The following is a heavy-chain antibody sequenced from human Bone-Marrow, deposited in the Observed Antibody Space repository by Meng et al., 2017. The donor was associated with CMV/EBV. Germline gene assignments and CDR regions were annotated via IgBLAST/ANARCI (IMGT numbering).Heavy chain of an antibody. Sequence: ASVKVSCKASGYTFTNYGFSWVRQAPGQGLEYMGWISAYNGDTKYAQKFQGRVTMTRDTSISTAYMELSRLRSDDTAVYYCARAGYSSSIYFDYWGQGTLVTVSS. CDR2: ISAYNGDT. J-gene: IGHJ4*02. CDR3: ARAGYSSSIYFDY. CDR1: GYTFTNYG. D-gene: IGHD6-13*01. V-gene: IGHV1-18*01.